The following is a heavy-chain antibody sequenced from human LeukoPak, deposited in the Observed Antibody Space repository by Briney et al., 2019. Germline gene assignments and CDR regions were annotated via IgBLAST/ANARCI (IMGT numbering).Heavy chain of an antibody. CDR1: GFTFSSFS. V-gene: IGHV3-48*01. CDR3: ARSSGWPQYYGMDV. CDR2: ISSGSSTI. D-gene: IGHD6-19*01. J-gene: IGHJ6*02. Sequence: GGSLRLSCAASGFTFSSFSMNWVRQAPGKGLEWVSYISSGSSTIYYADSVKGRFTISRDNAKNSLYLQMNSLRAEDTAVYYCARSSGWPQYYGMDVWGQGTTVAVSS.